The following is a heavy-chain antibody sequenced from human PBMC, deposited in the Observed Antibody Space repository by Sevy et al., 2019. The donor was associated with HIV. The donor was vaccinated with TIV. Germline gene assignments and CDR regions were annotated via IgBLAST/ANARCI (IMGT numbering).Heavy chain of an antibody. CDR2: IYSGDST. V-gene: IGHV3-53*01. CDR1: GFTVSNNY. D-gene: IGHD3-22*01. Sequence: GGSLRLSCAASGFTVSNNYMSWVRQAPGKGLQWVSVIYSGDSTYYEDSVKGRFTISRDNSKNTLYLQMNSLRAEDTAVYYCARLSVYYYDSSGYYTTGNAFDIWGQGTMVTVSS. CDR3: ARLSVYYYDSSGYYTTGNAFDI. J-gene: IGHJ3*02.